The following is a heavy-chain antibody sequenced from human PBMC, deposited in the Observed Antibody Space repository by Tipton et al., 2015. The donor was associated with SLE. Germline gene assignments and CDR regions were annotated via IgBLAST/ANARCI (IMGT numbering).Heavy chain of an antibody. J-gene: IGHJ4*02. D-gene: IGHD4-17*01. Sequence: TLSLTCAVYGDSFSGYYWSWIRQPPGKGLEWIGEVYHSGSTNYNPSLKSRVTISVDTSKNQFSLKLSSVTAADTAVYYCARGLTVTTAYYFDYWGQGTLVTVSS. V-gene: IGHV4-34*01. CDR3: ARGLTVTTAYYFDY. CDR1: GDSFSGYY. CDR2: VYHSGST.